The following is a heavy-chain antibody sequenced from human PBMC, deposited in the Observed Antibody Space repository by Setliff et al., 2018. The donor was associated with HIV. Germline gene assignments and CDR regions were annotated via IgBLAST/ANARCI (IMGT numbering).Heavy chain of an antibody. CDR2: ISAFSGFT. J-gene: IGHJ3*02. CDR1: GYIFNNFG. V-gene: IGHV1-18*01. D-gene: IGHD3-16*01. Sequence: GASVKVSCKATGYIFNNFGITWVRQAPGQGLEWMGWISAFSGFTNYAPKLQARVTLTTDTSTSTAYMELRSLTSDDTAVYYCARDVYISVRGSALDIWGQGTGVTVSS. CDR3: ARDVYISVRGSALDI.